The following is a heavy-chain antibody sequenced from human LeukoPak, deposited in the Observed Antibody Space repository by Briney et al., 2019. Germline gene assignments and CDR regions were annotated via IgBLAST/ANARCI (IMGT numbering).Heavy chain of an antibody. CDR3: AREAGADAFDI. Sequence: GASVKVSCKASGYTFTTYTMNWVRQAPGQGLEWMGWINPNSGGTNYAQKLQGRVTMTTDTSTSTAYMELRSLRPDDTAVYYCAREAGADAFDIWGQGTMVTVSS. D-gene: IGHD1-26*01. J-gene: IGHJ3*02. CDR2: INPNSGGT. CDR1: GYTFTTYT. V-gene: IGHV1-18*01.